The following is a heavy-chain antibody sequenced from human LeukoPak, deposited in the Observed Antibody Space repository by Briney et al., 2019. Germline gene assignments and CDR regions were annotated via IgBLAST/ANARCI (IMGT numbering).Heavy chain of an antibody. D-gene: IGHD3-9*01. CDR3: AKRPDVLRYFDWLLYTLNFDY. CDR2: IRYDGSNK. V-gene: IGHV3-30*02. Sequence: PGGSLRLSCAASGFTFSSYGMHWVRQAPGKGLEWVAFIRYDGSNKYYADSVKGRFTISRDNSKNTLYLQMNSLRAEDTAVYYCAKRPDVLRYFDWLLYTLNFDYWGPGTLVTVSS. J-gene: IGHJ4*02. CDR1: GFTFSSYG.